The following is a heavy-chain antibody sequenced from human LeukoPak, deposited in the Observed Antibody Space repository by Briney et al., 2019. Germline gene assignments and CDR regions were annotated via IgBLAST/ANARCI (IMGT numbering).Heavy chain of an antibody. CDR1: GFTFSSYG. CDR3: AKGGIAVAGTFPILLFDY. CDR2: ISYDGSNK. Sequence: GGPLRLSCAASGFTFSSYGMHWVRQAPGKGLEWVAVISYDGSNKYYADSVKGRFTISGDSSKNTLYLQMNSLRAEDTAVYYCAKGGIAVAGTFPILLFDYWGQGTLVTVSP. V-gene: IGHV3-30*18. J-gene: IGHJ4*02. D-gene: IGHD6-19*01.